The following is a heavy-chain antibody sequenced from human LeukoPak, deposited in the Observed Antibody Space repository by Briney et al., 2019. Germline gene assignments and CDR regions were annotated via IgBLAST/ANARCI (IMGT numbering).Heavy chain of an antibody. CDR1: GFTFSTYW. CDR3: ARSERCGSGSCYYYYYGMDV. Sequence: GGSLRLSCAASGFTFSTYWMTWVRQAPGKGLEWVANIKEDGSEKSYVDSVKGRFTISRDNSKNTLYLQMNSLRAEDTAVYYCARSERCGSGSCYYYYYGMDVWGKGTTVTVSS. CDR2: IKEDGSEK. D-gene: IGHD3-10*01. J-gene: IGHJ6*04. V-gene: IGHV3-7*01.